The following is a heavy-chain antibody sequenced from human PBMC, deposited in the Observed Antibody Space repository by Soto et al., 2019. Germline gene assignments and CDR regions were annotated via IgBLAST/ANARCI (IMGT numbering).Heavy chain of an antibody. D-gene: IGHD3-3*01. V-gene: IGHV3-23*01. CDR3: AKVEEWLLYGGLYMDV. Sequence: GGSLRLSCAASGFTFSSYAMSWVRQAPGKGLEWVSAISGSGGSTYYADSVKGRFTISRDNSKNTLYLQMNSLRAEDTAVYYCAKVEEWLLYGGLYMDVWGKGTTVTVSS. CDR2: ISGSGGST. J-gene: IGHJ6*03. CDR1: GFTFSSYA.